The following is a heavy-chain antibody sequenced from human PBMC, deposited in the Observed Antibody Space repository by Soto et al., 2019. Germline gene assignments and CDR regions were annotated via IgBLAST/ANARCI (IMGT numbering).Heavy chain of an antibody. Sequence: QVQLVESGGGVVQPGRSLRISCAASGFTFSSYAMHWVRQAPGKGLEWVAVISYDGSNKYYADSVKGRFTISRDNSKNTLYLQMNSLRAEDTAVYYCARVSLAAVYYYYYGMDVWGQGTTVTVSS. CDR2: ISYDGSNK. V-gene: IGHV3-30-3*01. CDR1: GFTFSSYA. CDR3: ARVSLAAVYYYYYGMDV. D-gene: IGHD6-6*01. J-gene: IGHJ6*02.